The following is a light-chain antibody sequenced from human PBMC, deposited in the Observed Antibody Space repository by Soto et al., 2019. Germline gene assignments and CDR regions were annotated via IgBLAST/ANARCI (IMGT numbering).Light chain of an antibody. CDR2: EVT. J-gene: IGLJ3*02. CDR3: TSYVGNDIWV. CDR1: SSDVGAYKY. Sequence: QSALTQPPSASGSPGQSVTISCTGTSSDVGAYKYVSWYQQYPGKAPKLMIYEVTKRPSGVPDRFSGSKFGNTASLTVSGLQAEDEADYYCTSYVGNDIWVFGGGTKVTVL. V-gene: IGLV2-8*01.